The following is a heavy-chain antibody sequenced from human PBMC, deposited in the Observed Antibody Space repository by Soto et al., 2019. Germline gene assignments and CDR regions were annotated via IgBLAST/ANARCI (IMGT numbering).Heavy chain of an antibody. J-gene: IGHJ4*02. CDR2: ISTYNGDT. V-gene: IGHV1-18*01. D-gene: IGHD1-26*01. Sequence: QVQLVQSGAEVKKPGASVKVSCKASGYSFTSYGISWVRQAPGQGLEWMGWISTYNGDTNYAQKLQGRLTMTTDTTTSTAYMELRSLSSDDTAVYFCARDLNSASYYNYWGQGTLVTVSS. CDR3: ARDLNSASYYNY. CDR1: GYSFTSYG.